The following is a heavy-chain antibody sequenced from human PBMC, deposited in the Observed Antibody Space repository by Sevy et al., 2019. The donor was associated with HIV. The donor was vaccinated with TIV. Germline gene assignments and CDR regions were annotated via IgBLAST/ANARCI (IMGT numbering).Heavy chain of an antibody. D-gene: IGHD6-13*01. Sequence: GGSLRLSCAASGFTFSSYSMNWVRQAPGKGLEWVSSISSSSSYIYYADSVKGRFTISRDNAKNSLYLQMNSLRAEDTAVYYCARARIAAAASLNRPQKYYFDYWGQGTLVTVSS. CDR3: ARARIAAAASLNRPQKYYFDY. CDR2: ISSSSSYI. V-gene: IGHV3-21*01. CDR1: GFTFSSYS. J-gene: IGHJ4*02.